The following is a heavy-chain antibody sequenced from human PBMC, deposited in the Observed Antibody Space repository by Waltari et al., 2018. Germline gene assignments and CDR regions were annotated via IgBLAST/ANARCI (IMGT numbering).Heavy chain of an antibody. J-gene: IGHJ5*02. CDR3: ARDYGQDGFDP. CDR2: VHINGRG. Sequence: QVQLQESGPGLVRPSETLSLTCTVSGGSISDFYWTWIRQPAGTGLERVGIVHINGRGDNNPSLRSRVPMSVETSKNQFSRNRSLIIALDTAVYYGARDYGQDGFDPWGQGTMVTVS. CDR1: GGSISDFY. D-gene: IGHD3-10*01. V-gene: IGHV4-4*07.